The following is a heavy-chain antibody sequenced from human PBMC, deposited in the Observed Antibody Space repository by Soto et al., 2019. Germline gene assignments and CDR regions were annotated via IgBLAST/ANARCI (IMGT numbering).Heavy chain of an antibody. CDR2: IWYDGSNK. CDR1: GFTFSSYG. Sequence: GGSLRLSCAASGFTFSSYGMHWVSQAPGKGLEWVAVIWYDGSNKYYADSVKGRFTISRDNSKNTLYLQMNSLRAEDTAVYYCARDPFGSGYDKGAFDIWGQGTMVTV. V-gene: IGHV3-33*01. J-gene: IGHJ3*02. CDR3: ARDPFGSGYDKGAFDI. D-gene: IGHD5-12*01.